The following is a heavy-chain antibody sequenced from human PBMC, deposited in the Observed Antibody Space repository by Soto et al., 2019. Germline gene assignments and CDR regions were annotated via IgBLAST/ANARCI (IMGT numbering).Heavy chain of an antibody. J-gene: IGHJ5*02. CDR2: ISGSGDST. V-gene: IGHV3-23*01. CDR1: GFTFSSYA. Sequence: EVQLLESGGDLVQPGGSLRLSCAASGFTFSSYAMSWVHQAPGKGLEWVSVISGSGDSTYYADSVKGRFTISRDNSKNTVYLQMISLRAEDTAKYYCAKHGIHYYDSSGFLNWFDPWGQGTLVTVSS. CDR3: AKHGIHYYDSSGFLNWFDP. D-gene: IGHD3-22*01.